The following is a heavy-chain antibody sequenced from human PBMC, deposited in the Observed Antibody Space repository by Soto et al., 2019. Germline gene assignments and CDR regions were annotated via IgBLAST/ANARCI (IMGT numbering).Heavy chain of an antibody. CDR2: IGGSGGST. V-gene: IGHV3-23*01. J-gene: IGHJ4*02. D-gene: IGHD2-8*01. Sequence: GGSLRLSCAASGFTFSGYTMNWVRQAPGKGLEWVSAIGGSGGSTYYADSVKGRFTISRDNSKNTLYLQMNSLRAEDTAVYYCARLRDGYYFDYWGQGTLVTVSS. CDR1: GFTFSGYT. CDR3: ARLRDGYYFDY.